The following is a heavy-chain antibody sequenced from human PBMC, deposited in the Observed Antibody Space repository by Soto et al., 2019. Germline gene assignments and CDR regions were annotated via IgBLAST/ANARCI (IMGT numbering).Heavy chain of an antibody. J-gene: IGHJ3*02. V-gene: IGHV3-15*07. CDR2: IKSKTDGGTT. CDR1: GFTFSNAW. D-gene: IGHD3-22*01. CDR3: TTDYYDSSGYYPKGVNAFDI. Sequence: GGSLRLSCAASGFTFSNAWMNWVRQAPGKGLEWVGRIKSKTDGGTTDYAAPVKGRFTISRDDSKNTLYLQMNSLKTEDTAVYYCTTDYYDSSGYYPKGVNAFDIWGQGTMVTVSS.